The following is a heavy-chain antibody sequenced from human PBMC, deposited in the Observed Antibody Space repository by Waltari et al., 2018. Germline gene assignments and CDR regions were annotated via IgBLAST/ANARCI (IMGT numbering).Heavy chain of an antibody. J-gene: IGHJ2*01. CDR1: GDSIISTYYY. Sequence: QLQLQESGPGLVKPSETLSHTCSVSGDSIISTYYYWGWIRQPPGKGLEWIGSIYYSGDTFYSPSLSSRVTISVDTSKNQFSLKLTSVTAADTALYYCARVTSEFRSPYFYFDLWGRGTLVTVSA. V-gene: IGHV4-39*07. CDR3: ARVTSEFRSPYFYFDL. CDR2: IYYSGDT.